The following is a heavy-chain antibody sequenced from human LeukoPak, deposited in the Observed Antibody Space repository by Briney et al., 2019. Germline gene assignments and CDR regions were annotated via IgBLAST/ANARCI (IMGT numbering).Heavy chain of an antibody. CDR2: ISGSGGST. CDR1: GFTFSSYA. Sequence: GGSLRLSCAASGFTFSSYAVSWVRQAPGKGLEWVSAISGSGGSTYYADSVKGRFTISRDNSKNTLYLQMNSLRAEDTAVYYCAKSALGGYYDSSGYFDYWGQGTLVTVSS. CDR3: AKSALGGYYDSSGYFDY. J-gene: IGHJ4*02. D-gene: IGHD3-22*01. V-gene: IGHV3-23*01.